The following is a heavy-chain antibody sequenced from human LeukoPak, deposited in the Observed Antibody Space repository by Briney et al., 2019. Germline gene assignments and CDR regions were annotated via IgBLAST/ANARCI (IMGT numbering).Heavy chain of an antibody. CDR3: AKDLIQPGHYLDY. D-gene: IGHD2-2*01. CDR1: GFSFSNYA. J-gene: IGHJ4*02. CDR2: IYYSGGDT. Sequence: PGGSLRLSCAASGFSFSNYAMSWVRQTPGKGLEWVSTIYYSGGDTYSADSVKGRFTISRDNSRNMVYLQMNSLRAEDTAVYYCAKDLIQPGHYLDYWGQGALVTVSS. V-gene: IGHV3-23*01.